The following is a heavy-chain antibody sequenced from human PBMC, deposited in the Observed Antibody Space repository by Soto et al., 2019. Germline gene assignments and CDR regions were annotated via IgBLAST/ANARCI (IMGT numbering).Heavy chain of an antibody. CDR2: IYPGDSDT. D-gene: IGHD2-15*01. J-gene: IGHJ3*02. Sequence: GESLKISCKGSGYSFTSYWIGWVRQMPGKGLEWMGIIYPGDSDTRYSPSFQGQVTISADKSISTAYLQWSSLKASDTAMYYCARPPSCSGGSCYNDAFDIWGPGTMVTVS. CDR3: ARPPSCSGGSCYNDAFDI. V-gene: IGHV5-51*01. CDR1: GYSFTSYW.